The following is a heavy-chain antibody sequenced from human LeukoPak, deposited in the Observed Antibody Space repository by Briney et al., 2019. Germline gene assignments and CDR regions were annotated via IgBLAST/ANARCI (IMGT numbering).Heavy chain of an antibody. CDR1: GFTFSTYA. CDR3: AKDASMVRGLDY. V-gene: IGHV3-23*01. Sequence: GGSLRLSCAASGFTFSTYAMSWVRQAPGKGLECVSALSGNGNTIYYADSVKGRFTISRDNSKNTLYLQMNSLRAEDTAVYYCAKDASMVRGLDYWSQGTLVTVSS. J-gene: IGHJ4*02. D-gene: IGHD3-10*01. CDR2: LSGNGNTI.